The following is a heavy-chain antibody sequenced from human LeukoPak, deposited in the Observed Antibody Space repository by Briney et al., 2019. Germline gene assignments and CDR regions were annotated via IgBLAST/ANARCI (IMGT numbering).Heavy chain of an antibody. CDR2: ISSNGGST. D-gene: IGHD6-19*01. CDR1: GFTFSSYA. CDR3: ARGEQWLDY. V-gene: IGHV3-64*01. J-gene: IGHJ4*02. Sequence: GRSLRLSCAASGFTFSSYAMHWVRQAPGKGLECVSAISSNGGSTYYANSVKGRFTISRDNSKNTLYLQMGSLRAEDMAVYYCARGEQWLDYWGQGTLVTVSS.